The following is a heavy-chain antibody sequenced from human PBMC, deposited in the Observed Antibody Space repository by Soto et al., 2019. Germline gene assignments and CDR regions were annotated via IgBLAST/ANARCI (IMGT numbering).Heavy chain of an antibody. CDR1: GFTFSSYE. CDR2: ISSSGSTI. V-gene: IGHV3-48*03. D-gene: IGHD3-16*01. J-gene: IGHJ5*02. Sequence: EVQLVESGGGLVQPGGSLRLSCAASGFTFSSYEMNWVRQAPGKGLEWVSYISSSGSTIYYADSVKGRFTISRDNAKNSLYLQMNSLRAEDTAVYYCARDRGGGINWFDPWGQGTLVTVSS. CDR3: ARDRGGGINWFDP.